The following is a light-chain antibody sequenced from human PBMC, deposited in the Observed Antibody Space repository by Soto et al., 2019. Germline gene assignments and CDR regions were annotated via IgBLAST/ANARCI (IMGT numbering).Light chain of an antibody. CDR3: LQQKSYPLT. V-gene: IGKV1-17*01. CDR1: QGIRND. CDR2: AAS. Sequence: DIQMAQSPSSLSAFVGERVSITCRASQGIRNDLGWYQQKQGKXPKXMIYAASSLQSGVPSRFRGSGSGTELTLTISSLQPEDCETYECLQQKSYPLTFGGGTKVDIK. J-gene: IGKJ4*01.